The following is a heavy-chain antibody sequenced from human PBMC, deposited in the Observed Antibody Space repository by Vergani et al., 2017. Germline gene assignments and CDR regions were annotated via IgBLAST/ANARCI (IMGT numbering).Heavy chain of an antibody. J-gene: IGHJ6*02. Sequence: EVQLLQSEGAVVQPGGSLRLSCAASGFTVSSNYMSWVRQAPGKGLEWVSVIYSGGSTYYADSVKGRFTISRDNSKNTLYLQMNSLRAEDTAVYYCAREEGRVYGFGYYYYGMDVWGQGP. D-gene: IGHD3-10*01. CDR3: AREEGRVYGFGYYYYGMDV. CDR2: IYSGGST. CDR1: GFTVSSNY. V-gene: IGHV3-66*02.